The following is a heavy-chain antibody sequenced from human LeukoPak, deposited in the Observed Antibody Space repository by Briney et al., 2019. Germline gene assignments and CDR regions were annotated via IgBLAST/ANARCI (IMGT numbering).Heavy chain of an antibody. Sequence: GGSLRLSCAASGFTFSSYGMSWVRQAPGKGLEWVSAISGSGGSTYYADSVKSRFTISRDNSKNTLYLQMNSLRAEDTAVYYCAKDFRIVGATLFDYWGQGTLVTVSS. CDR1: GFTFSSYG. CDR3: AKDFRIVGATLFDY. J-gene: IGHJ4*02. D-gene: IGHD1-26*01. CDR2: ISGSGGST. V-gene: IGHV3-23*01.